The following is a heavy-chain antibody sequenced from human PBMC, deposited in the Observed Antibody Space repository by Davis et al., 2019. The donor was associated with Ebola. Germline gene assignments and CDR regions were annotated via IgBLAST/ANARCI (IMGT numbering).Heavy chain of an antibody. CDR3: AKDLTSYYGSGDFFDY. Sequence: PGGSLRLSCAASGLLFSSYAMSWVRQAPGRGLEWVSSISASGGATFYADSVKGRIVMSGDNSNDTLYLRMNNLRAEDTAIYYCAKDLTSYYGSGDFFDYWGQGILVTVSS. D-gene: IGHD3-10*01. V-gene: IGHV3-23*01. CDR2: ISASGGAT. J-gene: IGHJ4*02. CDR1: GLLFSSYA.